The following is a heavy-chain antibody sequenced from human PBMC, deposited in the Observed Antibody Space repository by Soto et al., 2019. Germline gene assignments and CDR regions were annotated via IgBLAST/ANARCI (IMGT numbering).Heavy chain of an antibody. CDR3: ARVFCSGGSCYSGFDY. CDR2: IYHSGST. J-gene: IGHJ4*02. V-gene: IGHV4-30-2*01. D-gene: IGHD2-15*01. CDR1: GGSISSGGYS. Sequence: PSETLSLTCAVSGGSISSGGYSWSWIRQPPGKGLEWIGYIYHSGSTYYNPSLKSRVTISVDRSKNQFSLKLSSVTAADTAVYYCARVFCSGGSCYSGFDYWGQGTLVTVSS.